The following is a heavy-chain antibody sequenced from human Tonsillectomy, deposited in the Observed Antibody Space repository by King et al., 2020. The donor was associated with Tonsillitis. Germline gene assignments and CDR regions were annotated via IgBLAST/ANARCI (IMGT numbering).Heavy chain of an antibody. J-gene: IGHJ4*02. D-gene: IGHD4-17*01. CDR1: GFTFDDYG. Sequence: VQLVESGGGLVQPGRSLRLSCAASGFTFDDYGMHWVRQAPGKGLEWGSGIRWNSGSIGYAESGKGRFTISRDNAKNSLYLQRNSLRAEDTALYYCAKERYGDYPLDYWGQGTLVTVSS. V-gene: IGHV3-9*01. CDR3: AKERYGDYPLDY. CDR2: IRWNSGSI.